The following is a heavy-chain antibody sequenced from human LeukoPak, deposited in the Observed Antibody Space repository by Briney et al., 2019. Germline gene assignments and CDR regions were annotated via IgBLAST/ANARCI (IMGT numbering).Heavy chain of an antibody. V-gene: IGHV3-30-3*01. D-gene: IGHD3-10*01. Sequence: GGSLRLSCAASGFTFSSYAMHWVRQAPGKGLEWVAVISYDGSNKYYADSVKGRFTISRDNSKNTLYLQMNSLRAEDTAVYYCARDPAGTARGPMEYWGQGTLVTVSS. J-gene: IGHJ4*02. CDR1: GFTFSSYA. CDR3: ARDPAGTARGPMEY. CDR2: ISYDGSNK.